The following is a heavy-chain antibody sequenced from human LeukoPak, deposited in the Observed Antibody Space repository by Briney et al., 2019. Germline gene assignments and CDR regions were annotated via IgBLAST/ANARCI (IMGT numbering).Heavy chain of an antibody. Sequence: ASVKVSCKASGYTFTGYYMHWVRQAPGQGLEWMGWINPNSGGTNYAQKFQGRVTMTRDTSISTAYMELSRLRSDDTAVYYCARERGGNYYYYMDVWGKGTMVTVSS. CDR2: INPNSGGT. D-gene: IGHD6-25*01. V-gene: IGHV1-2*02. CDR3: ARERGGNYYYYMDV. CDR1: GYTFTGYY. J-gene: IGHJ6*03.